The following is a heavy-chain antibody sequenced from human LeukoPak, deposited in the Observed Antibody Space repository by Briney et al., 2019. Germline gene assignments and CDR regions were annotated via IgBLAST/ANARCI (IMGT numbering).Heavy chain of an antibody. D-gene: IGHD5-18*01. J-gene: IGHJ6*03. CDR3: ARDRGYSYAKKSSYYYYMDV. Sequence: ASVKVSCKASVYTFNGYYTHWVRQAPRQGLEWMGRIIPIFGTPNYAQKFQGRVTINADEFTSTVYMEMYSLTSEDTAVYYCARDRGYSYAKKSSYYYYMDVWGKGTTVTIS. V-gene: IGHV1-69*13. CDR2: IIPIFGTP. CDR1: VYTFNGYY.